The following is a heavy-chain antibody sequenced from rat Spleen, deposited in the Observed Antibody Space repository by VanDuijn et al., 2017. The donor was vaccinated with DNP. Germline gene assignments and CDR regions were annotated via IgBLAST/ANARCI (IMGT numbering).Heavy chain of an antibody. CDR3: AGRPPPTRGPFDY. CDR2: ISYDGSDT. D-gene: IGHD1-4*01. J-gene: IGHJ2*01. Sequence: EVQLVESGGGLVQPGRSLKLSCAASGFTFSNYGMAWVCQAPKKSLEWVATISYDGSDTYYRDSVKGRFTISRDNAKSTLYLQMDSLRSEDTATYYCAGRPPPTRGPFDYWGQGVTVTVSS. CDR1: GFTFSNYG. V-gene: IGHV5-29*01.